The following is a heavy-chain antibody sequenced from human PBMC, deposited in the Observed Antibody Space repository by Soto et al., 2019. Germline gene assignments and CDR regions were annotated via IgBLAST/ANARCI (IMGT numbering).Heavy chain of an antibody. V-gene: IGHV4-30-4*01. J-gene: IGHJ4*02. D-gene: IGHD1-7*01. CDR2: IYYSGST. CDR3: AREAGLGRNYLNHFDY. Sequence: QVQLQESGPGLVKPSQTLSLTCTVSGGSISSGDYYWSWIRQPPGKGLEWIGYIYYSGSTYYNPSLKSRVTISVDTSKNQFSLKLSSVTAADTAVYYCAREAGLGRNYLNHFDYWGQGTLVTVSS. CDR1: GGSISSGDYY.